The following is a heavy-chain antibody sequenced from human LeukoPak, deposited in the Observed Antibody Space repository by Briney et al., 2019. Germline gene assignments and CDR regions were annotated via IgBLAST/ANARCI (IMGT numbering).Heavy chain of an antibody. CDR2: INHSGST. CDR3: ARVVPAAMVRFDP. V-gene: IGHV4-34*01. Sequence: SETLSLTCAVYGGSFSGYYWSWIRQPPGKGLEWIGEINHSGSTNYNPSLKSRVTLSVDTSKNQFSLKLSSVTAADTAVYYCARVVPAAMVRFDPWGQGTLVTVSS. J-gene: IGHJ5*02. D-gene: IGHD2-2*01. CDR1: GGSFSGYY.